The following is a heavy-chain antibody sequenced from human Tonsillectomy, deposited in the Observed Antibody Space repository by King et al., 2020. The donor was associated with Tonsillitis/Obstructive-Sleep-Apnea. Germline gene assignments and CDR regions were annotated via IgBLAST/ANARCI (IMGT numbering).Heavy chain of an antibody. Sequence: VQLVESGGGLVQPGGSLRLSCAASGFTFSSYWMSWVRQAPGKGLEWVANIKQDGSEKYYVDSVKGRLTISRDNAKNSLYLQMNSLRAEDTAVYYCARDSGYDFWSGYYEYYFDYWGQGTLVTVSS. J-gene: IGHJ4*02. CDR2: IKQDGSEK. V-gene: IGHV3-7*01. CDR3: ARDSGYDFWSGYYEYYFDY. CDR1: GFTFSSYW. D-gene: IGHD3-3*01.